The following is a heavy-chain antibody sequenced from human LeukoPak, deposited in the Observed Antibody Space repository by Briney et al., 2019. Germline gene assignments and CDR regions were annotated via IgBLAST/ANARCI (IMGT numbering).Heavy chain of an antibody. CDR1: GFTFSSYA. V-gene: IGHV3-30-3*01. Sequence: GGSLRLSCAASGFTFSSYAMHWVRQAPGKGLEWVAVISYDGSNKYYADSVKGRFTISRDNSKNTLYLQMNSLRAEDTAVYYCARENGGSGPVTYYFDYWGQGTLVTVSS. J-gene: IGHJ4*02. CDR2: ISYDGSNK. CDR3: ARENGGSGPVTYYFDY. D-gene: IGHD6-19*01.